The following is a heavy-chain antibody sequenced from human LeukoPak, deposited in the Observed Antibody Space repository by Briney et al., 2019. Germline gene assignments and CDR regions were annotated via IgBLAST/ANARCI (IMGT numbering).Heavy chain of an antibody. J-gene: IGHJ6*03. CDR2: MNPNKGNT. CDR1: GYTFISYD. CDR3: ARGKVIAAAGTEFYYYYYMDV. D-gene: IGHD6-13*01. Sequence: ASVKVSCKTSGYTFISYDVHWARQASGQGLEWMGWMNPNKGNTGYGHKFQGRVTITADESTSTAYMELSSLRSEDTAVYYCARGKVIAAAGTEFYYYYYMDVWGKGTTVTVSS. V-gene: IGHV1-8*03.